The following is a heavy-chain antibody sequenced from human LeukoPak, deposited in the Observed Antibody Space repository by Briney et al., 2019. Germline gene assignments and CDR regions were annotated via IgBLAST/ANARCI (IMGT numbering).Heavy chain of an antibody. CDR3: ARANSLGY. D-gene: IGHD2/OR15-2a*01. Sequence: GRSLRLPCAASRYTYSSHYMSGARQAPGKGLEWGANIKHDGSEKYYVDSVKGRFTISRDNAKDSLYLQMNSLRAQDTAVYYCARANSLGYWGQGTLVTVSS. J-gene: IGHJ4*02. CDR2: IKHDGSEK. CDR1: RYTYSSHY. V-gene: IGHV3-7*01.